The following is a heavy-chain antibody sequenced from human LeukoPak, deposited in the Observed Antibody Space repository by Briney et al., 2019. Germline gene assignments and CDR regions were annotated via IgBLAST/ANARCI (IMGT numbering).Heavy chain of an antibody. CDR1: GYTFINYG. J-gene: IGHJ4*02. V-gene: IGHV1-18*01. Sequence: PVASVKVSCKASGYTFINYGISWVRQAPGQGPEWMGWISGYNANTNYAQKFQGRVTMTTDTSTSTAYMELRSLRSDDTAVYYCARCVTGYSYGTDWGQGTLVTVSS. CDR2: ISGYNANT. D-gene: IGHD5-18*01. CDR3: ARCVTGYSYGTD.